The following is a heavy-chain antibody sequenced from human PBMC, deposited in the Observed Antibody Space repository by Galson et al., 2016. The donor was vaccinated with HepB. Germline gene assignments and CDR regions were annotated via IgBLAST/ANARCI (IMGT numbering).Heavy chain of an antibody. D-gene: IGHD6-19*01. J-gene: IGHJ3*02. CDR2: INSIGDFT. Sequence: SLRLSCAASGFTSEFTAEFSFGSYPMTWVRQAPGKGLEWVSTINSIGDFTHYADSVKGRFTISRDNSKNTRYLQMNRLRADDTALYFCAREGYSSGHCGAFDIWGRGTVVAVSS. CDR3: AREGYSSGHCGAFDI. CDR1: GFTSEFTAEFSFGSYP. V-gene: IGHV3-23*01.